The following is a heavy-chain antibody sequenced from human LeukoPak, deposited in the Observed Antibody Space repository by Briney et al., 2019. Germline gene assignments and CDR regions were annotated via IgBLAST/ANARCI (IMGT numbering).Heavy chain of an antibody. CDR3: ARSLPGYYGMDV. CDR2: ISYDGSNK. CDR1: GFTFSSYA. J-gene: IGHJ6*02. V-gene: IGHV3-30-3*01. Sequence: GRSLRLSCAASGFTFSSYAMHWVRQAPGKGLEWVAVISYDGSNKYYADSVKGRFTISRDNSKNTLYLQMNSLRAEDTAVYYCARSLPGYYGMDVWGQGTTATVSS.